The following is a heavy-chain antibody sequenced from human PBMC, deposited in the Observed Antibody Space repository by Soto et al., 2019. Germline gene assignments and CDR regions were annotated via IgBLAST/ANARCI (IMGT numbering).Heavy chain of an antibody. V-gene: IGHV3-23*01. J-gene: IGHJ4*02. CDR3: AKAMLGATRCDI. CDR2: INGGGGST. Sequence: QTGGSLRLSCVDSGVTFSSYAMSWVRQAPGKGLQWVSLINGGGGSTYYADSVKGRFTISRDNSKNTLFLQMNSLSAEDTAVYFCAKAMLGATRCDIWGRGSLVTVSS. CDR1: GVTFSSYA. D-gene: IGHD1-26*01.